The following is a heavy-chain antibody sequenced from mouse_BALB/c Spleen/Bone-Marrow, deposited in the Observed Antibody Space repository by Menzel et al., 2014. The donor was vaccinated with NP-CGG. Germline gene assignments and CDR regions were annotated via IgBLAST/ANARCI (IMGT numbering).Heavy chain of an antibody. CDR3: ARWGDDGTFDY. V-gene: IGHV1-7*01. CDR2: INPSTGYT. J-gene: IGHJ2*01. Sequence: QVQLKQSGAELAKPGASVKMSCKASGYTFTSYWMYWVKQRPGQGLEWIGYINPSTGYTEYNQKFKDKATLTADKSSSTAYMQLSSLTSEDSAVYYCARWGDDGTFDYWGQGTTLTVSS. D-gene: IGHD2-12*01. CDR1: GYTFTSYW.